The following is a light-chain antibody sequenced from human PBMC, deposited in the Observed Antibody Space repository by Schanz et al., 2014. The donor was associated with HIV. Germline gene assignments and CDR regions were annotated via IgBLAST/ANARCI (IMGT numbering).Light chain of an antibody. V-gene: IGLV1-51*01. Sequence: QSVLTQPPSVSAAPGQRVTISCSGHSYSIGNNFVSWFQQLPGTAPKLLIYDNNKRPSGIPDRFSGSKSGTSASLAIAGLQVEDEAEYFCQSYDSSLGYVFGTGTQLTVL. CDR3: QSYDSSLGYV. J-gene: IGLJ1*01. CDR1: SYSIGNNF. CDR2: DNN.